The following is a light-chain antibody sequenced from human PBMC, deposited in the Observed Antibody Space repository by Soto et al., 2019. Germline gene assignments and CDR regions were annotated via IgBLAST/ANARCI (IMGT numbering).Light chain of an antibody. J-gene: IGKJ1*01. Sequence: EMLMTQSPATRSVSPGERATLSCRASQSVSSNLAWYQQKPGQAPRLLIYGASTRATGIPARFSGSGSGTEFTLTISSLQSEDFAVYYCQQYNNWPRTFGQGTKVDIK. CDR2: GAS. CDR3: QQYNNWPRT. CDR1: QSVSSN. V-gene: IGKV3-15*01.